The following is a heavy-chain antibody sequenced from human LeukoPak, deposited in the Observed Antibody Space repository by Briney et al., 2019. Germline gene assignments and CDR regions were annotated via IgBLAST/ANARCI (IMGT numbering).Heavy chain of an antibody. J-gene: IGHJ6*03. CDR2: ITGNAGST. CDR3: AKGGGSERNYYMDV. Sequence: GGSLRLSCAASGFTFSSYAMSWVRQAPGKGLEWVSTITGNAGSTYCADSVKGRFTASRDNSRNTLYLQMNSLRAEDTAVYHCAKGGGSERNYYMDVWGKGTTVTVSS. CDR1: GFTFSSYA. D-gene: IGHD3-10*01. V-gene: IGHV3-23*01.